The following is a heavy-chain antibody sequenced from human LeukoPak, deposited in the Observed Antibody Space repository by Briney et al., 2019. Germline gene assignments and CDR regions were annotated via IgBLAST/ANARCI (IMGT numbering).Heavy chain of an antibody. CDR3: ARVPRVVAPDDCFDP. V-gene: IGHV4-59*01. D-gene: IGHD2-15*01. CDR2: IYYSGST. Sequence: SETLSLTCTVSGGSISSYYWSWIRQPPGKGLEWIGYIYYSGSTNYNPSLKSQVTISVDTSKNQFSLKLSSVTAADTAVYYCARVPRVVAPDDCFDPWGQGTLVTVSS. CDR1: GGSISSYY. J-gene: IGHJ5*02.